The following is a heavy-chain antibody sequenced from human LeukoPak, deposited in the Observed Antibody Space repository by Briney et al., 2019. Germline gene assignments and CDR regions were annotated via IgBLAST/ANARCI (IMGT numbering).Heavy chain of an antibody. D-gene: IGHD3-10*01. V-gene: IGHV4-59*01. CDR2: IYYSGST. Sequence: SETLSLTCSVSGGSIGTYYWSWIRQPPGNGLERIGYIYYSGSTDYNPSLTSRVTISIDTSKNQFSLKLNSATAADTAIYYCARSALDTSGTYYNPQPFLYWGQGTLVTVSS. CDR1: GGSIGTYY. CDR3: ARSALDTSGTYYNPQPFLY. J-gene: IGHJ4*02.